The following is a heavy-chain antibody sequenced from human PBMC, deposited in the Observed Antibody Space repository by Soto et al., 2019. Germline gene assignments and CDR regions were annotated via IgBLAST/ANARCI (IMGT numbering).Heavy chain of an antibody. Sequence: GASVKVSCKASGGTFSSYAISWVRQAPGQGLEWMGGIIPIFGTANYAQKFQGRVTITADESTSTAYMELSSLRSEDTAVYYCATESGMTTVTTSDYYYYSGMDVWGQGTTVTVSS. CDR1: GGTFSSYA. D-gene: IGHD4-17*01. V-gene: IGHV1-69*13. CDR2: IIPIFGTA. CDR3: ATESGMTTVTTSDYYYYSGMDV. J-gene: IGHJ6*02.